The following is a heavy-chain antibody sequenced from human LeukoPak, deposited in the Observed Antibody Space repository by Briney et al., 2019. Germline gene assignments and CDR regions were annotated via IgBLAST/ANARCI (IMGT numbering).Heavy chain of an antibody. CDR2: INNHGNDT. J-gene: IGHJ3*02. V-gene: IGHV3-74*01. Sequence: GGSLRLSCAASGFTFTSHWMHWVRQTPGKGLVWVSGINNHGNDTAYADSVKGRFTISRDNSKNTLYLQMNSLRAEDTAVYYCAVREAAFDIWGQGTMVTVSS. CDR1: GFTFTSHW. D-gene: IGHD1-26*01. CDR3: AVREAAFDI.